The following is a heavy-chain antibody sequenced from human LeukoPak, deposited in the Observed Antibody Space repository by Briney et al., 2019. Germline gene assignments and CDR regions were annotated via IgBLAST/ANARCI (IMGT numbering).Heavy chain of an antibody. D-gene: IGHD3-16*01. V-gene: IGHV1-2*02. CDR2: INPNSGAT. Sequence: GASVKVSCKASGYPFTDFYMHWLRQAPGQGLEWVGWINPNSGATTYAQKFQGRVTVTRDTSISTAYMDLRRLRSDDTAVYYCARLVHSGLGEDDYWGQGTLVTVSS. J-gene: IGHJ4*02. CDR3: ARLVHSGLGEDDY. CDR1: GYPFTDFY.